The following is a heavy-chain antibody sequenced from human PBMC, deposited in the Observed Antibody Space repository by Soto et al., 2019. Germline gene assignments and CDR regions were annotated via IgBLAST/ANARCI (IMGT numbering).Heavy chain of an antibody. CDR3: ARATPARITMVRGVIVGTNYYYYMDV. V-gene: IGHV4-31*03. J-gene: IGHJ6*03. D-gene: IGHD3-10*01. Sequence: SETLSLTCTVSGGSISSGGYYWSWIRQHPGKGLEWTGYIYYSGSTYYNPSLKSRVTISVDTSKNQFSLKLSSVTAADTAVYYCARATPARITMVRGVIVGTNYYYYMDVWGKGTTVTVSS. CDR2: IYYSGST. CDR1: GGSISSGGYY.